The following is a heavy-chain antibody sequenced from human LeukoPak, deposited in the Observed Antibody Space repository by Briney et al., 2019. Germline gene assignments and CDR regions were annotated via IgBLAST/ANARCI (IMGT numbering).Heavy chain of an antibody. V-gene: IGHV3-53*01. CDR3: ARDGNLLWFGEFDAFDI. Sequence: GGSLRLSCAASGFTVSSNYMSWVRQAPGKGLEWVSVIYSGGSTYYADSVKGRFTISRDNSKNTLYLQMNSLRAEDTAVYYCARDGNLLWFGEFDAFDIWGHGTMVTVSS. J-gene: IGHJ3*02. CDR2: IYSGGST. D-gene: IGHD3-10*01. CDR1: GFTVSSNY.